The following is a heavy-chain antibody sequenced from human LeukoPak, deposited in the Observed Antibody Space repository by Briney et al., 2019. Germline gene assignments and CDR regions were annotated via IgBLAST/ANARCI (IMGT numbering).Heavy chain of an antibody. CDR2: IYYSGST. J-gene: IGHJ4*02. CDR3: ASSTNYYDSSGPTWSY. V-gene: IGHV4-39*01. CDR1: GGSISSSSYY. D-gene: IGHD3-22*01. Sequence: SDTLSLTCAVSGGSISSSSYYWGWIRQPPGKGLEWIGSIYYSGSTYYNPSLKSRVTISVDTSKNQFSLKLSSVTAADTAVYYCASSTNYYDSSGPTWSYWGQGTLVTVSS.